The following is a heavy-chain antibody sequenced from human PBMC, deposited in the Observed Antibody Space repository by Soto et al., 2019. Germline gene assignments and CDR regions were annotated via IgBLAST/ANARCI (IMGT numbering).Heavy chain of an antibody. Sequence: QVQLQESGPGLVKPSETLSLTCTVSGGSISSYYWSWIRQPPGKGLEWIGYIYYSGSTNYNPSLKSRVTISVDTSKNQFSLKLSSVTAADTAVYYCARGDFGCSGGSCYPAFDYWGQGTLVTVSS. CDR1: GGSISSYY. CDR3: ARGDFGCSGGSCYPAFDY. D-gene: IGHD2-15*01. J-gene: IGHJ4*02. CDR2: IYYSGST. V-gene: IGHV4-59*01.